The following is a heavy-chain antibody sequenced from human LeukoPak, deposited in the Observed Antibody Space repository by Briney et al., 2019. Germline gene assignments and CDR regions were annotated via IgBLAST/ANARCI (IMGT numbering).Heavy chain of an antibody. CDR3: ARDGDHNPILTGYSNFDY. CDR2: ISAYNGNT. CDR1: GYTFTSYG. V-gene: IGHV1-18*01. D-gene: IGHD3-9*01. J-gene: IGHJ4*02. Sequence: ASVKVSCKASGYTFTSYGISWVRQAPGQGLEWMGWISAYNGNTNYAQKLQGRVTMTTDTSTSTAYMELRSLRSDDTAVYYCARDGDHNPILTGYSNFDYWGQGTLVTVSS.